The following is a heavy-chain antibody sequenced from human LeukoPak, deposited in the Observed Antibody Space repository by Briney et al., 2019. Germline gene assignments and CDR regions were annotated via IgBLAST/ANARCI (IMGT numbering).Heavy chain of an antibody. Sequence: GGSLRLSCAASGFTFSSYSMIWVRQAPGKGLEWVSTISSTSNYRYYADSMKGRFTISRDNSKNTLYLQMNSLRAEDTAVYYCARRAGAYSHPYDYWGQGTLVTVSS. CDR2: ISSTSNYR. J-gene: IGHJ4*02. CDR1: GFTFSSYS. V-gene: IGHV3-21*04. D-gene: IGHD4/OR15-4a*01. CDR3: ARRAGAYSHPYDY.